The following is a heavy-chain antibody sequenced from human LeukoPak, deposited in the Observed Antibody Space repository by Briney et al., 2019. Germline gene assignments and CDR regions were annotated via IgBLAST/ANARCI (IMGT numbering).Heavy chain of an antibody. D-gene: IGHD4-17*01. CDR3: ARELYGDYVGDAFDI. CDR1: GGSISSGGYS. J-gene: IGHJ3*02. V-gene: IGHV4-30-2*01. CDR2: IYHSGST. Sequence: PSETLSPTCAVSGGSISSGGYSWSWIRQPPGKGLEWIGYIYHSGSTYYNPSLKSRVTISVDRSKNQFSLKLSSVTAADTAVYYCARELYGDYVGDAFDIWGQGTMVTVSS.